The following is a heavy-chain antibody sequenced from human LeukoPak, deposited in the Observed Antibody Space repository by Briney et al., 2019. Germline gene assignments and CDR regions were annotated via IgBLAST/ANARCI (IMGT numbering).Heavy chain of an antibody. D-gene: IGHD3-22*01. J-gene: IGHJ3*02. CDR2: INPNSGGT. Sequence: ASVKVSCKASGYTFTGYYMHWVRQAPGQGLEWMGWINPNSGGTNYAQKFQGRVTMTRDTSISTAYMELSRLRSDDTAVYYCARPRYYYDSSGYIAFDIWGQGTMVTVSS. V-gene: IGHV1-2*02. CDR3: ARPRYYYDSSGYIAFDI. CDR1: GYTFTGYY.